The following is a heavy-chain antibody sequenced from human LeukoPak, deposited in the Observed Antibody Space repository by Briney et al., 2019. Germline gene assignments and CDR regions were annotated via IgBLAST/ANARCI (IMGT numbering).Heavy chain of an antibody. D-gene: IGHD4-17*01. CDR2: ISYDGSNK. CDR1: GFTFSSYG. V-gene: IGHV3-30*18. J-gene: IGHJ5*02. Sequence: GGSLRLSCAASGFTFSSYGMHWVRQAPGKGLEWVAVISYDGSNKYYADSVKGRFTISRDNSKNTLYLQMNSLRAEDTAVYYCAKDHGDFPNWFDPWGQGTLVTVSS. CDR3: AKDHGDFPNWFDP.